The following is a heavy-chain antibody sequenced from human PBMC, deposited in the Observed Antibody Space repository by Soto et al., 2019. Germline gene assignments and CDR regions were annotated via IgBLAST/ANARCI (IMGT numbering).Heavy chain of an antibody. CDR3: ARWGPDRGSDY. J-gene: IGHJ4*02. V-gene: IGHV3-33*01. D-gene: IGHD3-16*01. CDR2: IWYDGSNK. Sequence: QVQLVESGGGVVQPGRSLRLSCAASGFTFSSHGMYWVRQAPGKGLEWVAVIWYDGSNKYYADSVKGRFTISRDNTKNTLFLQMNSLRVEDTAVYYCARWGPDRGSDYWGQGTLVTVSS. CDR1: GFTFSSHG.